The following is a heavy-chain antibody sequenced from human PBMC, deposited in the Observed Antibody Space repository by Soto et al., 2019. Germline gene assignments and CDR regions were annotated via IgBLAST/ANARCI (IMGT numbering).Heavy chain of an antibody. CDR1: GFTFDDYP. Sequence: GGSLRLSCAASGFTFDDYPMHWVRQAPGKGLEWVSGINWNSGAIAYAESVKGRFTISRDNAKNSLYLQMNSLRTDDTALYYCVKDMEENYQAGYLDYWGQGTLVTVSS. CDR3: VKDMEENYQAGYLDY. V-gene: IGHV3-9*01. D-gene: IGHD1-1*01. CDR2: INWNSGAI. J-gene: IGHJ4*02.